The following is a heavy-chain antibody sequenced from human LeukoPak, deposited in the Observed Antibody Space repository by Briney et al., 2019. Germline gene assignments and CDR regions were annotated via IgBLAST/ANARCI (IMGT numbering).Heavy chain of an antibody. CDR3: AKEQRWELSRGFDY. Sequence: GGSLRLSCAASGFTFSTYAMHWVRQAPGKGLEWVAVISYDGSSKYYADSVKGRFTISRDNSKNTLYLQMNSLRAEDTAVYYCAKEQRWELSRGFDYWGQGTLVTVSS. D-gene: IGHD1-26*01. CDR1: GFTFSTYA. J-gene: IGHJ4*02. V-gene: IGHV3-30*04. CDR2: ISYDGSSK.